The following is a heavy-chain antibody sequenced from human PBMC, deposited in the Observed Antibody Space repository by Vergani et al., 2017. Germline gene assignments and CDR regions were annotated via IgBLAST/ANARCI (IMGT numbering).Heavy chain of an antibody. CDR3: ASRYSSSTNFDY. J-gene: IGHJ4*02. D-gene: IGHD6-6*01. CDR1: GGSFSGYY. CDR2: IYYSGST. V-gene: IGHV4-34*01. Sequence: QVQLQQWGAGLLKPSETLSLTCAVYGGSFSGYYWSWIRQPPGKGLEWIGSIYYSGSTYYNPSLKSRVTISVDTSKNQFSLKLSSVTAADTAVYYCASRYSSSTNFDYWGQGTLVTVSS.